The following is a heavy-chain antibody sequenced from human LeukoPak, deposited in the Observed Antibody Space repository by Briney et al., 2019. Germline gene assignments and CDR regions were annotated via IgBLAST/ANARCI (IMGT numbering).Heavy chain of an antibody. D-gene: IGHD2/OR15-2a*01. J-gene: IGHJ1*01. CDR3: ARGGGSYYPYFQH. Sequence: PGGSLRLSCAASGFTFSSYWMSWVRQAPGKGLEWVANIKQDGSEKYYVDSVKGRFTISRDNAKNSLYLQMNSLRAEDTAVYYCARGGGSYYPYFQHWGQGTLVTVSS. CDR2: IKQDGSEK. V-gene: IGHV3-7*01. CDR1: GFTFSSYW.